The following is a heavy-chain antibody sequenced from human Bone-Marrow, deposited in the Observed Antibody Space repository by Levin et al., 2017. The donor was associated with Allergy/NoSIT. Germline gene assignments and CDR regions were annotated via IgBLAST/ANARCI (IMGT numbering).Heavy chain of an antibody. CDR2: INTNTGNP. J-gene: IGHJ4*02. V-gene: IGHV7-4-1*02. CDR3: ARGPSPLLGYCSGGSCHGSDY. CDR1: GYTFTSYA. Sequence: GGSLRLSCKASGYTFTSYAMNWVRQAPGQGLEWMGWINTNTGNPTYAQGFTGRFVFSLDTSVSTAYLQISSLKAEDTAVYYCARGPSPLLGYCSGGSCHGSDYWGQGTLVTVSS. D-gene: IGHD2-15*01.